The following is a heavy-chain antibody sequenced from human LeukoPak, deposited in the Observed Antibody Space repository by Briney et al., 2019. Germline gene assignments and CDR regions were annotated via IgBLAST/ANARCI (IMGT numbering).Heavy chain of an antibody. J-gene: IGHJ4*02. CDR2: ISGGGGST. D-gene: IGHD2-15*01. CDR1: GFTLSSYS. Sequence: GGSLRLSCAASGFTLSSYSMIWVRQAPGKGLEWVSAISGGGGSTYYADSVKGRFTISRDNSKNTLYLQMNSLRAEDTAVYYCAKVSSGRYCSSGSCYFDYWGQGTLVTVSS. V-gene: IGHV3-23*01. CDR3: AKVSSGRYCSSGSCYFDY.